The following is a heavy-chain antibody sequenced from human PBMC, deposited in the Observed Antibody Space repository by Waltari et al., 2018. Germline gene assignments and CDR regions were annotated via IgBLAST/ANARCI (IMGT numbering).Heavy chain of an antibody. V-gene: IGHV3-33*06. CDR3: AKTDTAMVSVYYYGMDV. J-gene: IGHJ6*02. CDR1: GFTFSSYG. CDR2: IWYDGSNK. D-gene: IGHD5-18*01. Sequence: QVQLVESGGGVVQPGRSLRLSCAASGFTFSSYGMHWVRQAPGKGLEWVAVIWYDGSNKYYADSVNGRFTISRDNSKNTLYLQMNSLRAEDTAVYYCAKTDTAMVSVYYYGMDVWGQGTTVTVSS.